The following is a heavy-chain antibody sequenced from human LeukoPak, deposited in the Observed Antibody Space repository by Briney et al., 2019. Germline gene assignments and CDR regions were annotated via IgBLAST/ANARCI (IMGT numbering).Heavy chain of an antibody. V-gene: IGHV4-61*01. J-gene: IGHJ4*02. CDR1: GGSISSSSYD. CDR2: IYDGGST. Sequence: SETLSLTCTVSGGSISSSSYDWSWIRQPPGKGLEWVGYIYDGGSTNYNPSLKSRVTISVDTSKNQFSLKLSSVTAADTAVYYCARRDSGYDLGYWGQGTLVTVS. CDR3: ARRDSGYDLGY. D-gene: IGHD5-12*01.